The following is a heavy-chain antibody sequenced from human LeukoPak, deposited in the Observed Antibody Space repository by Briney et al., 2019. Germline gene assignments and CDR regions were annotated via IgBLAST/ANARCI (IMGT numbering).Heavy chain of an antibody. J-gene: IGHJ4*02. CDR3: ARGGGRNSDWSLLFDK. CDR2: IYPGDSDT. Sequence: GESLKISCKGSGYSFTNNWIGWVRQMPGKGPEWMGIIYPGDSDTRYSPSFQGHVTIAADKSISTAYMQWSSLKASDTAMYYCARGGGRNSDWSLLFDKWGQGTLVTVSS. D-gene: IGHD6-19*01. V-gene: IGHV5-51*01. CDR1: GYSFTNNW.